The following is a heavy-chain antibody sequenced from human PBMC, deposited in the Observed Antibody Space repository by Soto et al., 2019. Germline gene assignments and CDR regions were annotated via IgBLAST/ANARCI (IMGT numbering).Heavy chain of an antibody. CDR1: GGSFSGYY. CDR2: INHSGST. CDR3: ARDIVVVPAAGLVVTRLFDY. Sequence: SETLSLTCAVYGGSFSGYYWSWIRQPPGKGLDWIREINHSGSTNYNPSLKSRVTISVDTSKNQFSLKLSSVTAADTAVYYCARDIVVVPAAGLVVTRLFDYWGQGTLVTVSS. V-gene: IGHV4-34*01. D-gene: IGHD2-2*01. J-gene: IGHJ4*02.